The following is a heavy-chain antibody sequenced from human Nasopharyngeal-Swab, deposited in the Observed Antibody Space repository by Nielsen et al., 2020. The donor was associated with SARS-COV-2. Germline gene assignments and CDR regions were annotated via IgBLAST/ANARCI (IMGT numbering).Heavy chain of an antibody. Sequence: GGSLRLPCAASGFTFSSYAMSWVRQAPGKGLGWVSAISGSGGSTYYADSVKSRFTVSRDNSKNTLYLQMNSLRAEDTAVYYCARRALQDYYFDYWGQGTLVTVSS. V-gene: IGHV3-23*01. CDR2: ISGSGGST. J-gene: IGHJ4*02. CDR3: ARRALQDYYFDY. CDR1: GFTFSSYA.